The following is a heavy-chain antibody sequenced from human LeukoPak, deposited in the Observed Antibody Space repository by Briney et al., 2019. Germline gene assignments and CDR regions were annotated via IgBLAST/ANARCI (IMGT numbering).Heavy chain of an antibody. CDR1: GASTSDYY. J-gene: IGHJ3*02. D-gene: IGHD6-6*01. Sequence: SETLSLTCTIFGASTSDYYWSWVRQHLGRGLERIGYIHHTGSFDYNPSLNSRATISLDTSKNQFSLKLTSVTAADTAVYYCARRVAVRPRYAFDIWGQGTMVTVSS. CDR3: ARRVAVRPRYAFDI. CDR2: IHHTGSF. V-gene: IGHV4-59*08.